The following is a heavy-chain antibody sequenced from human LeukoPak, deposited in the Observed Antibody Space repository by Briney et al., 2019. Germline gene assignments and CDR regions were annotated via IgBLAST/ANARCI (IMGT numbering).Heavy chain of an antibody. V-gene: IGHV3-7*01. CDR3: ARESPDWSYYYYYMDV. Sequence: GGSLRLSCAASGFTFSSYWMSWVRQAPGKGLEWVANIKQDGSEKYYVDSVKGRFTISRDNAKNSLYLQMNSLRAEDTAVYYCARESPDWSYYYYYMDVWGKGTTVTVSS. CDR1: GFTFSSYW. J-gene: IGHJ6*03. CDR2: IKQDGSEK. D-gene: IGHD1-14*01.